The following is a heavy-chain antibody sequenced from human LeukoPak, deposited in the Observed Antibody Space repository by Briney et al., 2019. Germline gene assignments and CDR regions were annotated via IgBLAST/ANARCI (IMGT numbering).Heavy chain of an antibody. CDR2: IGSAGET. CDR3: ARQAWKGHFYYLDV. J-gene: IGHJ6*03. D-gene: IGHD1-1*01. CDR1: GFTFSNFD. V-gene: IGHV3-13*01. Sequence: GGSLRLSCAASGFTFSNFDIHWVRQTPGKGLEWVSRIGSAGETEYLDSVRGRFSISRENAENSLYHQRKSLRPGDTAIYYCARQAWKGHFYYLDVWGQGTTVTVSS.